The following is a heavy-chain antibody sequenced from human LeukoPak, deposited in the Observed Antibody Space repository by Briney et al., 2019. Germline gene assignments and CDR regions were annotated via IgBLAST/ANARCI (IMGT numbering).Heavy chain of an antibody. CDR1: GYTFTGHC. CDR2: INTNSGGT. V-gene: IGHV1-2*02. CDR3: ARGWGRFGELLWVFYYYYGMDV. J-gene: IGHJ6*02. D-gene: IGHD3-10*01. Sequence: HGASVTVSCKASGYTFTGHCMHWVRQAPGQGLEWVGWINTNSGGTNYAQKFQGRVTITRDTSISTAYMEMSRLRSDDTAVYYCARGWGRFGELLWVFYYYYGMDVWGQGTTVTASS.